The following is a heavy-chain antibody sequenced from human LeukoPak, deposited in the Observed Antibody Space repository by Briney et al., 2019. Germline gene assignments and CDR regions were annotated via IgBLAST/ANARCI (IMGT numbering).Heavy chain of an antibody. Sequence: SGTLSLTCAVYGGSFSGYYWSWIRQPPGKGLEWIGEINHSGSTNYNPSLKSRVTISVDTSKNQFSLKLSSVTAADTAVYYCARGRWDRCSSTSCYTRYYYYYYMDVWGKGTTVTVSS. CDR2: INHSGST. J-gene: IGHJ6*03. CDR1: GGSFSGYY. CDR3: ARGRWDRCSSTSCYTRYYYYYYMDV. V-gene: IGHV4-34*01. D-gene: IGHD2-2*02.